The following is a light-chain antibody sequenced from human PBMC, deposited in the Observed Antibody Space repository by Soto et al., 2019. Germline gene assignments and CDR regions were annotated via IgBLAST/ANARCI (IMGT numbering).Light chain of an antibody. V-gene: IGKV4-1*01. CDR1: QSVLYSSNNKNY. CDR3: QQYYGSSST. CDR2: WAS. J-gene: IGKJ2*01. Sequence: DIVMTQSPDSLAVSLGERATINCKCSQSVLYSSNNKNYLAWYQQKPGQPPKLLIYWASTRESGVPDRFTGSGSGTDFTLTISSLQAEDAAVYYCQQYYGSSSTFGQGTKLEIK.